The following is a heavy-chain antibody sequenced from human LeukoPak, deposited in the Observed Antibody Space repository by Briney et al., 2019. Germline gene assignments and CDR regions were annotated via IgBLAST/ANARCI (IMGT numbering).Heavy chain of an antibody. CDR2: IYYSGST. J-gene: IGHJ4*02. CDR1: GGSISSYY. V-gene: IGHV4-59*08. Sequence: PSETLSLTCTVSGGSISSYYWSWIRQPPGKGLEWIGYIYYSGSTNYNPSLKSRVTISVDTSKNQFSLKLSSVTAADTAVYYCAGNGYRRGFYFDYWGQGTLVTVSS. D-gene: IGHD6-13*01. CDR3: AGNGYRRGFYFDY.